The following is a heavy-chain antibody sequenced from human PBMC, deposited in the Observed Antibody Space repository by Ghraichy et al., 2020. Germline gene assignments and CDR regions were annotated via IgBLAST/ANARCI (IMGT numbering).Heavy chain of an antibody. CDR1: GFTFSSYG. D-gene: IGHD4-17*01. CDR2: IRYDGSNK. J-gene: IGHJ4*02. V-gene: IGHV3-30*02. Sequence: GGFLRLSCAGSGFTFSSYGMHWVRQAPGKGLEWVAFIRYDGSNKYYADSVKGRFTISRDNSKNTLYLQMNRLRAEDTAVYYCAKPYYGDYPFFDYWGQGTLVTVSA. CDR3: AKPYYGDYPFFDY.